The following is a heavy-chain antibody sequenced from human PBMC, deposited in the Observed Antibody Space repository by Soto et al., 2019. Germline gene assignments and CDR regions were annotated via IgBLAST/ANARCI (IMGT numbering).Heavy chain of an antibody. CDR3: AASIFYYGMDV. CDR1: GYTSSNYW. V-gene: IGHV5-51*01. J-gene: IGHJ6*02. CDR2: IYPGDSDT. Sequence: GEFLKFSCHGSGYTSSNYWIGWVRQRPGKGLEWMGIIYPGDSDTKYNPSFQGQVTISADKSITTTYLRWTSLNASDTAIYYCAASIFYYGMDVWGQRTTV.